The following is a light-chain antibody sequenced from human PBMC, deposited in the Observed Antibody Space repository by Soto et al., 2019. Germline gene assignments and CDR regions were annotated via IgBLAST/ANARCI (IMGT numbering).Light chain of an antibody. CDR1: SSDVGLYNR. J-gene: IGLJ2*01. CDR3: SSFTSIATEV. CDR2: EVT. V-gene: IGLV2-18*02. Sequence: QSALTQPPSVSGSPGQSVTISCTGTSSDVGLYNRVSWYQQPPGTAPKLMIYEVTNRPSAVPDRFSGSKSGNTASLTISGLQSEDEDDYYCSSFTSIATEVFGGGTKLTVL.